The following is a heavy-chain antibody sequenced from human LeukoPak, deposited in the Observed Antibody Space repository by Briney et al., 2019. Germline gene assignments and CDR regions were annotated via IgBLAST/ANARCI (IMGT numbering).Heavy chain of an antibody. V-gene: IGHV3-21*01. J-gene: IGHJ4*02. CDR2: ISSSSSYI. CDR3: ARDVLGIVVVTATHFDY. CDR1: GFTFSSYS. Sequence: GGLLRLSCAASGFTFSSYSMNWVRQAPGKGLEWVSSISSSSSYIYYADSVKGRFTISRDNAKNSLYLQMNSLRAEDTAVYYCARDVLGIVVVTATHFDYWGQGTLVTVSS. D-gene: IGHD2-21*02.